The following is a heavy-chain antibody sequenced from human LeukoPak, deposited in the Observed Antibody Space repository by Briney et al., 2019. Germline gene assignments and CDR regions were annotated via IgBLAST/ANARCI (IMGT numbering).Heavy chain of an antibody. V-gene: IGHV4-61*08. CDR1: GGSISSGDYY. CDR3: ARLARAGAAAGTIDY. CDR2: IYYSGST. D-gene: IGHD6-13*01. Sequence: SQTLSLTCTVSGGSISSGDYYWSWIRQPPGKGLEWIGYIYYSGSTNYNPSLKSRVTISVDTSKNQFSLKLSSVTAADTAVYYCARLARAGAAAGTIDYWGQGTLVTVSS. J-gene: IGHJ4*02.